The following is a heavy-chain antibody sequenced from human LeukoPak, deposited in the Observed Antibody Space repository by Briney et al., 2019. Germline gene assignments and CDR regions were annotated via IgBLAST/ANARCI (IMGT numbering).Heavy chain of an antibody. D-gene: IGHD6-13*01. Sequence: PSETLSLTCAVYGGSFSGYYWSWIRQPPGKGLEWIGEINHSGSTNYNPSLKSRVTISVDTSKNQFSLKLSSVTAADTAVYYCARALAAAGLDYWGQGTLVTVSS. J-gene: IGHJ4*02. CDR2: INHSGST. CDR3: ARALAAAGLDY. V-gene: IGHV4-34*01. CDR1: GGSFSGYY.